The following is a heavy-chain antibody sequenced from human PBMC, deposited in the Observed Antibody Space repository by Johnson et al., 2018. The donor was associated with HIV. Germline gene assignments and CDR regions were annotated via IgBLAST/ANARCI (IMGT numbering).Heavy chain of an antibody. CDR2: ISSGSRTI. V-gene: IGHV3-48*01. CDR1: GFTFSNYA. D-gene: IGHD2-8*02. CDR3: ARDRNIVLVMGGPDAFDI. Sequence: VQLVESGGGVVQPGRSLRLSCAASGFTFSNYAMHWVRQAPGRGLEWVSYISSGSRTIYYADSVKGRFTIARDNAKNSLYLQMNSLRGEDTAVYYCARDRNIVLVMGGPDAFDIWGQGTMVTVSS. J-gene: IGHJ3*02.